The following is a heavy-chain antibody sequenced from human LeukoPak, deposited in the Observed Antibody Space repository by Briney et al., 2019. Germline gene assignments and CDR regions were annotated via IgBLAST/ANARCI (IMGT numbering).Heavy chain of an antibody. CDR1: GGSISSYH. CDR2: IYYSGST. Sequence: PSETLSLTCTVSGGSISSYHWSWIRQPPGKGLECIGYIYYSGSTNYNPSLKSRVTISVDTSENQFSLKLSSVTAADTAVYYCARLSSWYYFDYWGQGTLVTVSS. D-gene: IGHD6-13*01. V-gene: IGHV4-59*01. CDR3: ARLSSWYYFDY. J-gene: IGHJ4*02.